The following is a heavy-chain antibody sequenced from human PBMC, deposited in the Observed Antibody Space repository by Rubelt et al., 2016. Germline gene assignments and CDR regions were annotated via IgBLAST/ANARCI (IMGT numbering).Heavy chain of an antibody. CDR2: ISNSGGSP. D-gene: IGHD2-2*01. V-gene: IGHV3-23*01. CDR3: ARGGYCSSTSCYVAYYYYGMDV. J-gene: IGHJ6*02. Sequence: GKGLEWVSRISNSGGSPQYADSVKGRFTISRDNSKNTLYLQMNSLRAEDTAVYYCARGGYCSSTSCYVAYYYYGMDVWGQGPTVTVSS.